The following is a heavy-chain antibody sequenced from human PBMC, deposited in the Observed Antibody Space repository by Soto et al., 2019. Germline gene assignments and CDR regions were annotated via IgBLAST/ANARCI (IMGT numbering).Heavy chain of an antibody. CDR2: IYYSGST. Sequence: SETLSLTCTVSGGSISSYYWSWIRQPPRKGLEWIGYIYYSGSTNYNPSPKSRVTISVDTSKNQFSLKLSSVTAADTALYYCARGRLYCTNGVWYHWFDPWGQGTLVTVSS. J-gene: IGHJ5*02. D-gene: IGHD2-8*01. CDR3: ARGRLYCTNGVWYHWFDP. CDR1: GGSISSYY. V-gene: IGHV4-59*01.